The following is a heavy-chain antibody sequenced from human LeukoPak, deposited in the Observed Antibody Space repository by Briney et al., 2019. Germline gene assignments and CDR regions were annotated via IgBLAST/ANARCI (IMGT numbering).Heavy chain of an antibody. CDR1: GGSISSGGYY. CDR3: ARSALTYSSSPGY. Sequence: PSETLSLTCTVSGGSISSGGYYWNWIPQHPGKVLDWIGYTHYSGSTYYNPSLKSRLAISVDTSKNQFSLKLTSVTAADTAVYYCARSALTYSSSPGYWGQGTLVIASS. J-gene: IGHJ4*02. CDR2: THYSGST. V-gene: IGHV4-31*03. D-gene: IGHD6-13*01.